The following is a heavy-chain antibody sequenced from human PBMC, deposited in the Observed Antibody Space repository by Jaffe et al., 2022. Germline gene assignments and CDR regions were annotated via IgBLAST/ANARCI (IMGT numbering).Heavy chain of an antibody. V-gene: IGHV3-49*03. CDR1: GLTFGDYT. J-gene: IGHJ4*02. CDR2: IRSKSYGGTT. Sequence: EVQLVESGGGLVQPGRSLRLSCAASGLTFGDYTMGWFRQAPGKGLEWVGFIRSKSYGGTTEYAASVRGRFDISRDDSKSIAYLQMNSLKSDDTAVYYCARVTPYSDYWGQGTLVTVSS. CDR3: ARVTPYSDY.